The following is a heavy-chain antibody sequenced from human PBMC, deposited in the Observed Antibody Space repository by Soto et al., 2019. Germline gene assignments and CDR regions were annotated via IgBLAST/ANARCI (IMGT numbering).Heavy chain of an antibody. CDR1: GGSFSGYY. CDR3: AKGSGWLSLPYPDF. D-gene: IGHD3-22*01. CDR2: INHSGST. V-gene: IGHV4-34*01. J-gene: IGHJ4*02. Sequence: SETLSLTCAVYGGSFSGYYWSWIRQPPGKGLEWIGEINHSGSTNYNPSLKSRVTISVDTSKNQFSLKLSSVTAADTAVYYCAKGSGWLSLPYPDFWGQGTLVTVSS.